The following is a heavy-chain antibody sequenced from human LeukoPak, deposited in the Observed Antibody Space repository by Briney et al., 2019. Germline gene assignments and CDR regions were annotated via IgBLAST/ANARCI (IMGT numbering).Heavy chain of an antibody. Sequence: SETLSLTCSNSGGSVSDYYCSWIQQSPGKGLEWIGYIYYTGSTTYNPSLKSRVTISADTSKNQFSLKLSSVTAADTAVYYCASRKLGNDYWGQGTLVTVSS. D-gene: IGHD7-27*01. CDR1: GGSVSDYY. J-gene: IGHJ4*02. CDR2: IYYTGST. CDR3: ASRKLGNDY. V-gene: IGHV4-59*02.